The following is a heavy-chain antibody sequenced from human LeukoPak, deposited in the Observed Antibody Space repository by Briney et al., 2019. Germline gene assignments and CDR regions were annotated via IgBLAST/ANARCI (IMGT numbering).Heavy chain of an antibody. V-gene: IGHV4-39*01. CDR3: ASNSGSYSRRERRPVYMDV. D-gene: IGHD1-26*01. J-gene: IGHJ6*03. CDR2: IYYSGST. Sequence: PSETLSLTCTVSGGSISSSSYYWGWIRQPPGRGLEWIGSIYYSGSTYYNPSLKSRVTISVDTPKNQFSLKLSSVTAADTAVYYCASNSGSYSRRERRPVYMDVRGKGTTVTVSS. CDR1: GGSISSSSYY.